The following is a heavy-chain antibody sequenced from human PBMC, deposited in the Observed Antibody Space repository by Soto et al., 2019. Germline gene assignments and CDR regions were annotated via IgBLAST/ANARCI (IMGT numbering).Heavy chain of an antibody. CDR3: ATGYCRSDNCHFTH. Sequence: DVQLVESGGGLVKPGGSLRLSCAASGFNFHTYTMTWVRQAPGKGLEWVSYISGTSETIFYADSVKGRFTISRDNAKNSLYLQLNSLRDEETAEYYCATGYCRSDNCHFTHWGQGTLVTVSS. J-gene: IGHJ4*02. D-gene: IGHD2-2*03. CDR2: ISGTSETI. V-gene: IGHV3-48*02. CDR1: GFNFHTYT.